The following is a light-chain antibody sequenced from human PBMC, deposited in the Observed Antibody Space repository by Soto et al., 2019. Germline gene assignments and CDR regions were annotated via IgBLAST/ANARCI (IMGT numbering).Light chain of an antibody. J-gene: IGLJ1*01. Sequence: QSVLTQPRSVSGSPGQSVTISCTGTSSDVGGYNYVSWYQQHPGKAPKLMIYDVNKRPSGVPDRFSGSKSGNTASLTISGREAEDEADYYCCSYAGSYTLAFGPGTK. CDR1: SSDVGGYNY. CDR2: DVN. CDR3: CSYAGSYTLA. V-gene: IGLV2-11*01.